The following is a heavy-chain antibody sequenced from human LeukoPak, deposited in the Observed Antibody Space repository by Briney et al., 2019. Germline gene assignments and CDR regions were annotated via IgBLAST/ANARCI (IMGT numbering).Heavy chain of an antibody. CDR1: GGSISTSSYF. D-gene: IGHD6-13*01. CDR2: IYYTGST. CDR3: ARRPYTSSWYFDY. V-gene: IGHV4-39*01. Sequence: SQTLSLTCTVSGGSISTSSYFWGWIRQPPGKGLEYIGTIYYTGSTYYNPSLDRVTISIDTSKNQFSLKLSSVTAADTAVYYCARRPYTSSWYFDYWGQGTLVTVSS. J-gene: IGHJ4*02.